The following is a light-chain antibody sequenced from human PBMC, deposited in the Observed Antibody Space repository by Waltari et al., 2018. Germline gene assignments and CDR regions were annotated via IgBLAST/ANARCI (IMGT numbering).Light chain of an antibody. CDR2: QDT. Sequence: SYELTQPPLVSVSPGQTASITCSGDKLGDLYACWYQQKPGQSHLVVIYQDTKRPSGIPERFSGSNSGNTATLTISGTQAMDEADYYCQAWDSSTAVFCGGTKLTVL. V-gene: IGLV3-1*01. CDR3: QAWDSSTAV. CDR1: KLGDLY. J-gene: IGLJ2*01.